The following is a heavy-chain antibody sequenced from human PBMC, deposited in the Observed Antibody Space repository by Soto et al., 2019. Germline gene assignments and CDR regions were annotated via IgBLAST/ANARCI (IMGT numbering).Heavy chain of an antibody. Sequence: EVQLLESGGGLVQPGGSLRLSCAASGFTFSSYAMSWVRQAPGKGLEWVSAISGSGGSTYYADSVKGRFTISRDNSKNTLYLQMNSLRAEDTAVYYCAIPFHIVVVTARHDYWGQGTLVTVSS. J-gene: IGHJ4*02. V-gene: IGHV3-23*01. CDR3: AIPFHIVVVTARHDY. CDR2: ISGSGGST. D-gene: IGHD2-21*02. CDR1: GFTFSSYA.